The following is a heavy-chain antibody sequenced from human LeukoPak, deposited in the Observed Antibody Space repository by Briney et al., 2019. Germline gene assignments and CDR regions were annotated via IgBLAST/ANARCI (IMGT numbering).Heavy chain of an antibody. CDR1: GFSFSPYW. CDR3: ARLRPYSSSWYAYYGMDV. D-gene: IGHD6-13*01. CDR2: IKQDGGNK. V-gene: IGHV3-7*04. Sequence: GGSLRLSCAASGFSFSPYWMSWVRQAPRKGLEWVANIKQDGGNKYYVDSVKGRFTISRDNAKNSLYLQMDSLRAEDTAVYYCARLRPYSSSWYAYYGMDVWGQGATVTVSS. J-gene: IGHJ6*02.